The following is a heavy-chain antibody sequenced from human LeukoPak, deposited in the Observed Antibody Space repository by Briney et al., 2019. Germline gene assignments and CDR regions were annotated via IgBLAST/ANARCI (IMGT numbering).Heavy chain of an antibody. V-gene: IGHV3-23*01. D-gene: IGHD3-22*01. CDR3: AKSFYYESRSRAFDI. CDR2: ISSSGDKT. CDR1: GFTFSSYT. Sequence: GGSLRLSCAASGFTFSSYTMSWVRQTPGKEVEWVSSISSSGDKTYYADSVKGRFTVSRDNSRNTLYLQMNSLRAEDTAVYHCAKSFYYESRSRAFDIWGQGTMATVSS. J-gene: IGHJ3*02.